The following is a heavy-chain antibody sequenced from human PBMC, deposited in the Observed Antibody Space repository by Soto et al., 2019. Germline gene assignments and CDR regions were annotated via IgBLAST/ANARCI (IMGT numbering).Heavy chain of an antibody. CDR1: GFDFGSFG. CDR3: SADRPHIAIGWPV. CDR2: IVVATGIT. Sequence: QMQLVQSGPEVKKPGTSVKVSCKASGFDFGSFGIQWLRQSQGQGFEWIGWIVVATGITNYAPNFQGRVTITRDMYTNTAYMALTNLRSDDTAVYFCSADRPHIAIGWPVWGKGTMVAVS. V-gene: IGHV1-58*02. J-gene: IGHJ6*03. D-gene: IGHD2-21*01.